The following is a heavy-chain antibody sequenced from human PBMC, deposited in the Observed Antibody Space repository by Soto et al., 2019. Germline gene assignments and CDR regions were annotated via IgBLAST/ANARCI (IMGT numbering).Heavy chain of an antibody. CDR1: GFTFSSYS. CDR3: ARIYSNYVLRPHMDV. CDR2: ISSSSSTI. D-gene: IGHD4-4*01. V-gene: IGHV3-48*01. Sequence: PGGSLRLSCAASGFTFSSYSMNWVRQAPGKGLEWVSYISSSSSTIYYADSVKGRFTISRDNAKNSLYLQMNSLRAEDTAVYYYARIYSNYVLRPHMDVWGKGTTVTVSS. J-gene: IGHJ6*03.